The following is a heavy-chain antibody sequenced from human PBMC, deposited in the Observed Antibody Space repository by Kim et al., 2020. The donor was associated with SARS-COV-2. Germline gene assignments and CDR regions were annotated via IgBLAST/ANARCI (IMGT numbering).Heavy chain of an antibody. CDR3: ARDFTYYSGYI. Sequence: GGSLRLSCAASGFTFSRYWMTWVRQAPAKGLEWVANIKGDGSVKHCVDSMEGRFTISRDNAKNLLFLQMESLRAEDSGVYYCARDFTYYSGYIWGQGTVVTVSS. CDR2: IKGDGSVK. D-gene: IGHD3-10*01. V-gene: IGHV3-7*01. J-gene: IGHJ3*02. CDR1: GFTFSRYW.